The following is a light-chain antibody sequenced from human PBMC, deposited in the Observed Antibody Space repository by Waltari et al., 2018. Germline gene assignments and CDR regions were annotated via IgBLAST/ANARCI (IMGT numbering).Light chain of an antibody. CDR2: EGT. CDR3: CSYAGSSPL. CDR1: TSDVVTYSL. Sequence: QSALTQPASVSGSPGQSITISCAGATSDVVTYSLVSWYQQHPGNPPKLMIHEGTQRPSGISNRFSGSNSDNPASLTISGLQFEDEAYYYCCSYAGSSPLFGGGTRVTVL. J-gene: IGLJ3*02. V-gene: IGLV2-23*01.